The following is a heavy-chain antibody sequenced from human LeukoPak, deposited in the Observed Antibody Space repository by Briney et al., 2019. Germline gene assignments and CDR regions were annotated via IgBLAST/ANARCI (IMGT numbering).Heavy chain of an antibody. V-gene: IGHV4-39*07. J-gene: IGHJ5*02. CDR1: ELSFSTSGVG. CDR3: ASVRLSNLGSLVRGTYLRNWFDP. D-gene: IGHD3-10*01. CDR2: IYYRGDT. Sequence: SGPTLVNPTQTLTLTCTSSELSFSTSGVGVGWIRQPPGKGLEWLATIYYRGDTYYNPSLKSRVTISVDTSKSHFSLKLSSVTAADTAVYYCASVRLSNLGSLVRGTYLRNWFDPWGQGTLVTVSS.